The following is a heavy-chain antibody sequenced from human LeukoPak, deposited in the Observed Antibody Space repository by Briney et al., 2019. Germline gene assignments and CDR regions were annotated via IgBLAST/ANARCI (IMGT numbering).Heavy chain of an antibody. CDR2: ISSSGSTI. CDR1: GFTFSSYE. D-gene: IGHD6-13*01. V-gene: IGHV3-48*03. Sequence: GGSLRLSCAASGFTFSSYEMNWVRQAPGKGLEWVSYISSSGSTIYYADSVKGRFTISRDNAKNSLYLQMNSLRAEDTAVYYCARDGRDSSSWYSPFDYWGQGTLITVSS. J-gene: IGHJ4*02. CDR3: ARDGRDSSSWYSPFDY.